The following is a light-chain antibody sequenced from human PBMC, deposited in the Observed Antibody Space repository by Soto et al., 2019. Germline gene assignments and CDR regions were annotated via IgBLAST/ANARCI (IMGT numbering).Light chain of an antibody. CDR3: QKYDSDPWT. V-gene: IGKV1-27*01. J-gene: IGKJ1*01. CDR2: AAS. CDR1: QGISNY. Sequence: DIEMTQSPSSLSASVGDRVTITCRASQGISNYLAWYQQRPGQVPKLLIYAASTLQSGVPSRFSGSGSGTDFTLTISSLQPEDVATYYCQKYDSDPWTFGQGTEVEIK.